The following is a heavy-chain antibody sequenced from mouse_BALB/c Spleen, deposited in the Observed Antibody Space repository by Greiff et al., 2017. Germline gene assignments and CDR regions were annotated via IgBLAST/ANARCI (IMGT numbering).Heavy chain of an antibody. V-gene: IGHV5-12-2*01. D-gene: IGHD4-1*01. Sequence: EVKLVESGGGLVQPGGSLKLSCAASGFTFSSYTMSWVRQTPEKRLEWVAYISNGGGSTYYPDTVKGRFTISRDNAKNTLYLQMSSLKSEDTAMYYCARQKLSWFAYWGQGTLVTVSA. CDR1: GFTFSSYT. CDR3: ARQKLSWFAY. J-gene: IGHJ3*01. CDR2: ISNGGGST.